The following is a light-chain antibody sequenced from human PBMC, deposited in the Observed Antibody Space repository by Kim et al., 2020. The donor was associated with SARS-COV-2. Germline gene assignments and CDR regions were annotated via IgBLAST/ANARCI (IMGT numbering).Light chain of an antibody. CDR1: NIGSKS. J-gene: IGLJ1*01. CDR3: QVWDSSSDRLYV. V-gene: IGLV3-21*04. Sequence: SYELTQPPSVSVAPGKTARITCGGNNIGSKSVHWYQQKPGQAPVLVIYYDSDRPSGIPERFSGSNSGNTATLTISRDEAGDEADYYCQVWDSSSDRLYVFGTGTKVTVL. CDR2: YDS.